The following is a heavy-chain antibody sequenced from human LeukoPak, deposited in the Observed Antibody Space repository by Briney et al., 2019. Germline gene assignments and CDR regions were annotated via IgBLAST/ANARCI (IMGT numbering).Heavy chain of an antibody. J-gene: IGHJ4*02. V-gene: IGHV1-2*02. D-gene: IGHD3-22*01. CDR1: GYTFTGYY. CDR3: ARVDDYYDSSGLDYFDY. CDR2: INPNSGGT. Sequence: ASVKVSCTASGYTFTGYYMHWVRQAPGQGLEWMGWINPNSGGTNYAQKFQGRVTMTRDTSISTAYMELSRLRSDDTAVYYCARVDDYYDSSGLDYFDYWGQGTLVTVSS.